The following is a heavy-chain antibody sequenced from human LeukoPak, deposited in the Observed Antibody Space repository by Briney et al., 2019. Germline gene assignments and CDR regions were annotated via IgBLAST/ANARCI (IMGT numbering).Heavy chain of an antibody. CDR3: ATYRQVLLPFES. D-gene: IGHD2-8*02. CDR1: GLTVSSNS. CDR2: IYSGGST. J-gene: IGHJ4*02. V-gene: IGHV3-53*01. Sequence: GGSLRLSCAASGLTVSSNSMSWVRQAPGKGLEWVSFIYSGGSTYYADSVKGRFTISRDNSKNTLYLQMNSLRAEDTAIYYCATYRQVLLPFESWGQGTLVTVSS.